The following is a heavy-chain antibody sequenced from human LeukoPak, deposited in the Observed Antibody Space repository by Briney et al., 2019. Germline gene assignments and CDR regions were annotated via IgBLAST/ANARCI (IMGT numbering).Heavy chain of an antibody. D-gene: IGHD2-2*03. CDR1: GGSFSGYY. J-gene: IGHJ6*02. V-gene: IGHV4-34*01. CDR3: ARARWIGYNYGIDV. Sequence: SETLSLTCVVSGGSFSGYYWSWIRQPPGKGLEWIGEINHSGSTNYNPSLKSRVTILVDTSKYQFSLKMNSVTVADTAVFYRARARWIGYNYGIDVWGQGTTVSVSS. CDR2: INHSGST.